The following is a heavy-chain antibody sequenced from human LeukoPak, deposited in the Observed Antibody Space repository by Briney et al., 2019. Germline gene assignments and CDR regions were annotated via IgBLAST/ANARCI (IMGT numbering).Heavy chain of an antibody. J-gene: IGHJ6*02. CDR2: ISSSSSYI. CDR3: ARDPHSSGWYGDYYYGMDV. CDR1: GFTFSSYS. Sequence: PGGSLRLSCAASGFTFSSYSMNWVRQAPGKGLEWVSSISSSSSYIYYADSVKGRFTISRDNAKNSLYLQMNSLRAEDTAVYYCARDPHSSGWYGDYYYGMDVWGQGTTVTVSS. V-gene: IGHV3-21*01. D-gene: IGHD6-19*01.